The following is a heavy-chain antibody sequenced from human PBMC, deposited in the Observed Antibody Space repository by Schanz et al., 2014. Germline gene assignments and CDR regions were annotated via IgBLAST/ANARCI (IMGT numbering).Heavy chain of an antibody. V-gene: IGHV1-18*04. CDR1: GYTFTSYY. J-gene: IGHJ6*02. CDR2: ISVYHGHT. Sequence: QVQLVQSGAEVKKPGASVKVSCKASGYTFTSYYMHWVRQAPGQGLEWMGWISVYHGHTNYAEKVHGRGTMTTDTATSTAYMELRSLISGDTAVYYCVRDAGWAFGDYHGMDVWGQGTSVIVSS. D-gene: IGHD3-10*01. CDR3: VRDAGWAFGDYHGMDV.